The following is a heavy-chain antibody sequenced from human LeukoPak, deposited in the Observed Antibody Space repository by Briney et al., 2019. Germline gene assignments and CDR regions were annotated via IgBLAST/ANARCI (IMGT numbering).Heavy chain of an antibody. CDR3: AKGSGHSSTWDL. CDR2: IRGDGVYT. J-gene: IGHJ5*02. D-gene: IGHD6-13*01. V-gene: IGHV3-23*01. CDR1: GFTFTSDA. Sequence: GGSLRLSCEGSGFTFTSDAMTWVRQAPGKGLEWVSLIRGDGVYTESADSVKGRFTISRDNSKNTVYLQMNSLRAEDTAVYYCAKGSGHSSTWDLWGQGTLVIVSS.